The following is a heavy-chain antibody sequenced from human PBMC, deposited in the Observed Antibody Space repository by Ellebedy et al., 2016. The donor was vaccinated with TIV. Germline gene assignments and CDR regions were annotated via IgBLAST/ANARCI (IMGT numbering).Heavy chain of an antibody. D-gene: IGHD3-22*01. Sequence: SVKVSCXASGGTFSSYAISWVRQAPGQGLEWMGGIIPIFGTANYAQKFQGRVTITADESTSTAYMELSSLRSEDTAVYYCAGYYYDSSGYDYWGQGTLVTVSS. CDR2: IIPIFGTA. V-gene: IGHV1-69*13. J-gene: IGHJ4*02. CDR1: GGTFSSYA. CDR3: AGYYYDSSGYDY.